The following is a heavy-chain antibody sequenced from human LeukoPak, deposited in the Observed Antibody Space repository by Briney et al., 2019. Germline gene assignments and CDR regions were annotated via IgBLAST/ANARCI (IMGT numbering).Heavy chain of an antibody. J-gene: IGHJ4*02. CDR2: ISSSSSTI. Sequence: GGSLRLSCAASGFTFSSYSMNWVRQAPGKGLEWVSYISSSSSTIYYADSVKGRFTISRDNAKNSLYLQMNSLRAEDTAVYYCARDLGGAADYWGQGTLVTVSS. CDR1: GFTFSSYS. CDR3: ARDLGGAADY. V-gene: IGHV3-48*01. D-gene: IGHD2-15*01.